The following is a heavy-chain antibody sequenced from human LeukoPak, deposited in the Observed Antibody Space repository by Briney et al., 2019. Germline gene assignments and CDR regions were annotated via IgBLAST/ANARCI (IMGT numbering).Heavy chain of an antibody. J-gene: IGHJ3*02. D-gene: IGHD5-24*01. Sequence: GESLRISCKGSGYSFTSYWISWVRQMPGKGLEWMGRIDPSDSYTNYSPSFQGHVTTSADKSISTAYPQWSSLKASDTAMYYCARPIIDGYNLFDAFDIWGQGTMVTVSS. CDR3: ARPIIDGYNLFDAFDI. CDR2: IDPSDSYT. V-gene: IGHV5-10-1*01. CDR1: GYSFTSYW.